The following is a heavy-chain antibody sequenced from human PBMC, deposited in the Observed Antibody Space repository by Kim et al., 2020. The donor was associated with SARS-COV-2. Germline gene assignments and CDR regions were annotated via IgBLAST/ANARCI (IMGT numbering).Heavy chain of an antibody. V-gene: IGHV4-34*01. J-gene: IGHJ4*02. CDR3: ARGQSWRYYYGSGSYYN. D-gene: IGHD3-10*01. CDR2: INHSGST. Sequence: SETLSLTCAVYGGSFSGYYWSWIRQPPEKGLEWIGEINHSGSTNYNPSLKSRVTISVDTSKNQFSLKLSSVTAADTAVYYCARGQSWRYYYGSGSYYNWGQGTLVTVSS. CDR1: GGSFSGYY.